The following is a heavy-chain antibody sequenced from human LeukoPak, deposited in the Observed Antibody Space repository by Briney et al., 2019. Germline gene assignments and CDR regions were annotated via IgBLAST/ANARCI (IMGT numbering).Heavy chain of an antibody. D-gene: IGHD2-2*01. CDR2: INHSEST. CDR3: ARGAFVVVPAAIFDAFDI. CDR1: GGSFSGYY. J-gene: IGHJ3*02. Sequence: PSETLSLTCAVYGGSFSGYYWSWIRQPPGKGLEWIGEINHSESTNYNPSLKSRVTISVDTSKNQFSLKLSSVTAADTAVYYCARGAFVVVPAAIFDAFDIWGQGTMVTVSS. V-gene: IGHV4-34*01.